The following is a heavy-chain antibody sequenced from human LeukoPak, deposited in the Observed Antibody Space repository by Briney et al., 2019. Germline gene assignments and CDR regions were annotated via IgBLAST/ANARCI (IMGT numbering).Heavy chain of an antibody. J-gene: IGHJ4*02. Sequence: GESLKVSCKGSGYSFTNYWIGWVRQMPGKGLKWMGIIYPGDSDARYSPSFQGQVTISADKSISTAYLQWSSLKASDTAMYYCARRRDLYSGSYYPFDYWGQGTLVTVSS. CDR3: ARRRDLYSGSYYPFDY. CDR2: IYPGDSDA. V-gene: IGHV5-51*01. CDR1: GYSFTNYW. D-gene: IGHD1-26*01.